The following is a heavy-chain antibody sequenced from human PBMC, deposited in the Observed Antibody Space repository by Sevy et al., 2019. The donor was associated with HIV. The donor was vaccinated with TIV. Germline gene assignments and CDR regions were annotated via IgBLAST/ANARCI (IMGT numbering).Heavy chain of an antibody. D-gene: IGHD3-22*01. J-gene: IGHJ4*02. Sequence: GGSLRLSCAASGFTFSSHWMNWVRQAPGKGLEWVANIKQDGSEKYYVDSVKGRFTISRDNAKNSLDLQMNNLRAEDTAVYYCARVYPYYSDSSGYLIDYWGQGTLVTVSS. V-gene: IGHV3-7*01. CDR3: ARVYPYYSDSSGYLIDY. CDR2: IKQDGSEK. CDR1: GFTFSSHW.